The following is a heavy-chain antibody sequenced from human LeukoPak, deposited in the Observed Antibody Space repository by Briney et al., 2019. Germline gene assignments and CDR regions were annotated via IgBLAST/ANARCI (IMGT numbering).Heavy chain of an antibody. D-gene: IGHD3-10*01. CDR1: GGSISSYY. Sequence: SETLSLTCTVSGGSISSYYWSWIRQPAGKGLEWIGRIDTSGSTNYNPSLKSRVTISVDKSKNQFSLRLSSVTAADTAVYYCARDYYGSGSYDYWGQGTLVTVSS. V-gene: IGHV4-4*07. J-gene: IGHJ4*02. CDR3: ARDYYGSGSYDY. CDR2: IDTSGST.